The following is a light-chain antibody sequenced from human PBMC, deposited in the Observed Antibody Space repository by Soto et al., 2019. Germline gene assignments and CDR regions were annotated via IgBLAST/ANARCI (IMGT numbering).Light chain of an antibody. V-gene: IGLV2-14*01. CDR1: SSDVGGYKY. J-gene: IGLJ2*01. CDR3: DSYTSSSTVV. CDR2: EVS. Sequence: QSALTQPASVSGSPGQSITISCPGTSSDVGGYKYVSWYHQYPGKAPKLMIYEVSTRPSGVSDRFSGSKSGNTASLTISGHQAEDEGDYDCDSYTSSSTVVFGGGTKRTVL.